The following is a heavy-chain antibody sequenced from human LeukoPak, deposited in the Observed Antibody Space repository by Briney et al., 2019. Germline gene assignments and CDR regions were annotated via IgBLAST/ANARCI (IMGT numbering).Heavy chain of an antibody. J-gene: IGHJ4*02. V-gene: IGHV4-31*03. CDR2: IHNTGST. Sequence: PSETLSLTCNVSGGSISSRGYLWSWIRQHPGTGLEWIGYIHNTGSTHYNPSLKSRLTISRDTSKNQFSLKLSSVTAADTAVYYCARGSEIFDHWGQGTLVTVSS. D-gene: IGHD5-24*01. CDR1: GGSISSRGYL. CDR3: ARGSEIFDH.